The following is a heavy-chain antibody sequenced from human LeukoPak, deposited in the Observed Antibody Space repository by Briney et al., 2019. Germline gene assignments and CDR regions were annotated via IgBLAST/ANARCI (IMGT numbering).Heavy chain of an antibody. V-gene: IGHV1-2*02. J-gene: IGHJ5*02. CDR1: GYTFTGYY. Sequence: ASVKVSCKASGYTFTGYYMHWVRQAPGQGLEWMGWINPNSGGTNYAQKFQGRVTMTRDTSISTAYMELSRLRSDDTAMYYCARPTDSSGYHNWFDPWGQGTLVTVSS. CDR3: ARPTDSSGYHNWFDP. CDR2: INPNSGGT. D-gene: IGHD3-22*01.